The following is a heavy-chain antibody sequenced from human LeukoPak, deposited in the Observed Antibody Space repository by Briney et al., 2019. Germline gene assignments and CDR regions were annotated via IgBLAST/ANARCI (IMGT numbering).Heavy chain of an antibody. J-gene: IGHJ6*02. CDR3: SWAPDRYYYYGMDV. CDR1: GYTFTGYY. V-gene: IGHV1-2*02. Sequence: GASVKVSCKASGYTFTGYYMHWVRQAPGQGLEWMGWINPNSGGTNYAQKFQGRVTMTRDTSISTAYMEPSRLRSDDTAVYYCSWAPDRYYYYGMDVWGQGTTVTVSS. CDR2: INPNSGGT.